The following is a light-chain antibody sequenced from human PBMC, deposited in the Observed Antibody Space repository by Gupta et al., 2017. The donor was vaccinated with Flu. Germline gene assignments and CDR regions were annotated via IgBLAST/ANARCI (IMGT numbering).Light chain of an antibody. V-gene: IGKV4-1*01. CDR2: WAS. CDR1: QSVLYSSNNKNY. CDR3: QQYDSTPYI. J-gene: IGKJ2*01. Sequence: DIVMTQSPDSLAVSLGERATINCKSSQSVLYSSNNKNYLAWYQQKPGQPPKLLIYWASTREAGVPDRFSGSGSWTDFTLTISSLHAEDVTVYYCQQYDSTPYIFGQGTKLEIK.